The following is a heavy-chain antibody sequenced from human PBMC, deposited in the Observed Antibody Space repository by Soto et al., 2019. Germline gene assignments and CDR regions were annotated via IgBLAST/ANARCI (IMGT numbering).Heavy chain of an antibody. CDR2: IYSGGST. CDR1: GFTVSSNY. CDR3: ARDMRDGYNTIDY. J-gene: IGHJ4*02. V-gene: IGHV3-66*01. Sequence: GGSLRLSCAASGFTVSSNYMSWVRQAPGKGLEWVSVIYSGGSTYYADSVKGRFTISRDNSKNTLYLQMNSLRAEDTAVYYCARDMRDGYNTIDYWGQGTLVTVS. D-gene: IGHD5-12*01.